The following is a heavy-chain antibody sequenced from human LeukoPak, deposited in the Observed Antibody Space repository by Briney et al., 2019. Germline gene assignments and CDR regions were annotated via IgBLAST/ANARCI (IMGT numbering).Heavy chain of an antibody. V-gene: IGHV1-2*02. D-gene: IGHD6-19*01. CDR2: INPNSGGT. CDR1: GYTFTGYY. Sequence: ASVKVSCKASGYTFTGYYMHWVRQAPGQGLEWMGWINPNSGGTNYAQKFQGRVTMTRDTSISTAYMELSRLRSDDTVVYYCASWHSSGWYVGEPFDYWGQGTLVTVSS. CDR3: ASWHSSGWYVGEPFDY. J-gene: IGHJ4*02.